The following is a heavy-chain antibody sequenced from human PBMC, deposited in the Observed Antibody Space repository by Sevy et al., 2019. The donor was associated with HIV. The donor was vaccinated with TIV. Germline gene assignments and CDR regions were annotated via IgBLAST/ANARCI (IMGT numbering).Heavy chain of an antibody. Sequence: GESLKLSCAASGFTFSSYSMNWVRQAPGKGLEWVSSISSSSSYIYYADSVKGRFTISRDNAKNSLYLQMNSLRAEDTAVYYCARGDSSGYDAFDIWGQGTMVTVSS. J-gene: IGHJ3*02. CDR1: GFTFSSYS. D-gene: IGHD3-22*01. CDR3: ARGDSSGYDAFDI. V-gene: IGHV3-21*01. CDR2: ISSSSSYI.